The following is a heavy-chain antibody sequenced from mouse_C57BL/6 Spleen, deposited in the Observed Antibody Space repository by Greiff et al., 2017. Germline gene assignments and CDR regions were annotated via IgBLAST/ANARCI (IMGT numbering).Heavy chain of an antibody. CDR1: GFTFSSYA. D-gene: IGHD2-3*01. J-gene: IGHJ3*01. V-gene: IGHV5-4*01. Sequence: EVQGVESGGGLVKPGGSLKLSCAASGFTFSSYAMSWVRQTPEKRLEWVATISDGGSYTYYPDNVKGRFTISRDNAKNNLYLQMSHLKSEDTAMYYCARDRDDGYPFAYWGQGTLVTVSA. CDR2: ISDGGSYT. CDR3: ARDRDDGYPFAY.